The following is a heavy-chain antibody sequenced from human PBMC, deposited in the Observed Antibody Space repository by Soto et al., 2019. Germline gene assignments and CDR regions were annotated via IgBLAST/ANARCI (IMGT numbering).Heavy chain of an antibody. V-gene: IGHV1-8*01. CDR1: GYTFTSYD. Sequence: QVQVVQSGAEVKKPGASVKVSCKASGYTFTSYDINWVRQATGQGLEWMGWMNPNSGNTGYAQKFQGRVTMTRNTSISTAYMELSSLRSDDTAVYYCARGAMDDYYYYGMDVWGQGTTVTVSS. J-gene: IGHJ6*02. CDR3: ARGAMDDYYYYGMDV. CDR2: MNPNSGNT.